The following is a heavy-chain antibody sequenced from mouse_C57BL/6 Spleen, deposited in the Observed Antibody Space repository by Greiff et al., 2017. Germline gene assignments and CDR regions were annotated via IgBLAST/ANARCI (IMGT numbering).Heavy chain of an antibody. V-gene: IGHV1-82*01. Sequence: QVQLQQSGPELVKPGASVKISCKASGYAFSSSWMNWVKQRPGKGLEWIGRIYPGDGDTNYNGKFKGKATLTADKSSSTAYMQLSSLTSEDSAVYFCAREGIYGYYFDYWGQGTTLTVSS. CDR1: GYAFSSSW. D-gene: IGHD2-2*01. J-gene: IGHJ2*01. CDR2: IYPGDGDT. CDR3: AREGIYGYYFDY.